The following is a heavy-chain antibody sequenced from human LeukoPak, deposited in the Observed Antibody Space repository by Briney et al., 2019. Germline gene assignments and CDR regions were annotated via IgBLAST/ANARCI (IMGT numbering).Heavy chain of an antibody. CDR1: GYSFGSYW. CDR3: ASGSGSYYFDY. V-gene: IGHV5-51*01. D-gene: IGHD5-12*01. J-gene: IGHJ4*02. CDR2: TYPGDSET. Sequence: GESLKISCKGFGYSFGSYWVAWVRQTPGKGLEWMGITYPGDSETRYSPSFQGQVTISADRSNNTAYLQWSSLKASDTAMYYCASGSGSYYFDYWGQGTLVTVSS.